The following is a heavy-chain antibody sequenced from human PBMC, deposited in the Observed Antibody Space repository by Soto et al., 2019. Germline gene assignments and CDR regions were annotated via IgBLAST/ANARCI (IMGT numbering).Heavy chain of an antibody. Sequence: EVQLVESGGGLVQPGGSLRLSCAASGFTFSSYWMSWVRQAPGKGLEWVANIKQDGSEKYYVDSVKGRFTIARDNAKNSLYLQMNSLRAEGTAVYYCARDPQNVYFSYSGMDLWGQGTTVTVSS. J-gene: IGHJ6*01. V-gene: IGHV3-7*05. CDR3: ARDPQNVYFSYSGMDL. CDR2: IKQDGSEK. CDR1: GFTFSSYW.